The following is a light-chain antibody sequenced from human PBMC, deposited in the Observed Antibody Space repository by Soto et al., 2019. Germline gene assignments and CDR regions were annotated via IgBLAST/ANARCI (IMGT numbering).Light chain of an antibody. V-gene: IGLV7-43*01. Sequence: QAVVTQEPSLTVSPGGTVTLTCASRTGAVTSGYYPSWFQQKPGQTPGTLIYSTSNKHSWTPARFSGSLLGGKAALTLSGVQPEDEAEYYCLLYYGGAPVFGGGTKLTVL. CDR3: LLYYGGAPV. CDR1: TGAVTSGYY. J-gene: IGLJ3*02. CDR2: STS.